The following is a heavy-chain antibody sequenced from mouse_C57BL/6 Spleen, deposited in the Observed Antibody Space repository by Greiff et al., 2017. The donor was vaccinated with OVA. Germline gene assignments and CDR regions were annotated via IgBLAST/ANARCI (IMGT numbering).Heavy chain of an antibody. CDR1: GYTFTSYW. V-gene: IGHV1-72*01. J-gene: IGHJ4*01. CDR2: IDPNSGGT. CDR3: ARWGGLRQWGYYYAMDY. Sequence: VKLQQPGAELVKPGASVKLSCKASGYTFTSYWMHWVKQRPGRGLEWIGRIDPNSGGTKYNEKFKSKATLTVDKPSSTAYMQLSSLTSEDSAVYYCARWGGLRQWGYYYAMDYWGQGTSVTVSS. D-gene: IGHD2-4*01.